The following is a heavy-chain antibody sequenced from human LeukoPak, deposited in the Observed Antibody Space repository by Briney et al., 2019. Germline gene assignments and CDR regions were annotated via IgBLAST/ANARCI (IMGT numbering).Heavy chain of an antibody. J-gene: IGHJ2*01. CDR1: GFTFTSYA. V-gene: IGHV3-23*01. Sequence: PGGSLRLSCAASGFTFTSYAMSWVRQAPGKGLEWVSAISPSGGSTYYPDSVKGRFTISRDNSKNTPYLQVNSLRAEDTAVYFCAKEPTSRGSGRGYFDLWGRGTLVTVPS. D-gene: IGHD6-19*01. CDR2: ISPSGGST. CDR3: AKEPTSRGSGRGYFDL.